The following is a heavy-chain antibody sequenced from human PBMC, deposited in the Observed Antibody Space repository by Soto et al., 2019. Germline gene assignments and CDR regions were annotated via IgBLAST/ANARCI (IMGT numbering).Heavy chain of an antibody. Sequence: SETLSLSCTVSGGSISSISSYWGWIRQPPGKGLEWIGNVYYSGSTYSNPSLKSRLTISADTSKNQFSLKLSSVTAADTAVYFCARQSEYYYASGRAAPLYGMDVWGQGTTVTVSS. CDR3: ARQSEYYYASGRAAPLYGMDV. J-gene: IGHJ6*02. D-gene: IGHD3-10*01. V-gene: IGHV4-39*01. CDR1: GGSISSISSY. CDR2: VYYSGST.